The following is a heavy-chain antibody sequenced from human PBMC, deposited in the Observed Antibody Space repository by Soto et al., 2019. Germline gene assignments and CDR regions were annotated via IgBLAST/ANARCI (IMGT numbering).Heavy chain of an antibody. CDR3: VHITSSAWYENCFAY. CDR2: VYWDGDK. V-gene: IGHV2-5*02. J-gene: IGHJ4*02. CDR1: GFSLSSHGVG. Sequence: QITLKESGPTLVKPTQTLTLTCTFSGFSLSSHGVGVGWIRQPPGEALEWLAYVYWDGDKRYSPSLRNRLTITKYTSGTQVGLTVTDMDPVDTATYYCVHITSSAWYENCFAYWGQGTLVTVSS. D-gene: IGHD6-6*01.